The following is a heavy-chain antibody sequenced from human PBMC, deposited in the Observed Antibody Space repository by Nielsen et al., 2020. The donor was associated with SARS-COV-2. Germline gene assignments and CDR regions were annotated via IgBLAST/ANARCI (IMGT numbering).Heavy chain of an antibody. CDR3: AREGLGSYPDAFDV. CDR2: VHYTGTT. V-gene: IGHV4-59*02. CDR1: GDFVSTSY. J-gene: IGHJ3*01. Sequence: SETLSLTCTVSGDFVSTSYWSWIRQPPGKGLEWIGYVHYTGTTKYKSSLKSRVTMSVDTSNNQFSLKLTSMTAADTAVYYCAREGLGSYPDAFDVWGQGTMVTVSS. D-gene: IGHD3-16*02.